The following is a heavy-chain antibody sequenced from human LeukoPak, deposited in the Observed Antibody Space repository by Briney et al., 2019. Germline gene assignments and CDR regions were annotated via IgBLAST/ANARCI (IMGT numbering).Heavy chain of an antibody. CDR1: GYSFTSYW. CDR3: ARPLRMVRGVPDAFDI. Sequence: GESLKISCKGSGYSFTSYWIVWVRQRPGKGLEWMGIIYPGDSDTRYSPSFQGQVTISADKSISTAYLQWSSLKASDTAMYYCARPLRMVRGVPDAFDIWGQGTMVTVSS. V-gene: IGHV5-51*01. J-gene: IGHJ3*02. CDR2: IYPGDSDT. D-gene: IGHD3-10*01.